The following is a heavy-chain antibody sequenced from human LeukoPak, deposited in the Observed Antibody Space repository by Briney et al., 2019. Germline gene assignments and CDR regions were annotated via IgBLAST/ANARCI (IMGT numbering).Heavy chain of an antibody. Sequence: SETPSLTCTVSGGSISSYYWSWIRQPPGKGLEWIGYISYTGSTNYNPSLKSRVTISADTSNNQFSLKLSSVTAADTAVYYCAREGLTGSREIFDYWGQGTLVTVSS. V-gene: IGHV4-59*01. CDR2: ISYTGST. D-gene: IGHD3-10*01. J-gene: IGHJ4*02. CDR3: AREGLTGSREIFDY. CDR1: GGSISSYY.